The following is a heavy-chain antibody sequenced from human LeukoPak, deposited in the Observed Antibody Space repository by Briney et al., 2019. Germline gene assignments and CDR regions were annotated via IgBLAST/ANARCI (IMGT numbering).Heavy chain of an antibody. D-gene: IGHD3-22*01. Sequence: GESLKISSKVSGYSFTSYCIGWVRQMPGKGLEWMGIIYPGDSDPRYSPSFQGQVTISVDKSISTAYMQWSSLKASDTAMYYWAGLFYYDSSGYYGVYWGQGNLVTVSS. V-gene: IGHV5-51*01. CDR3: AGLFYYDSSGYYGVY. CDR2: IYPGDSDP. CDR1: GYSFTSYC. J-gene: IGHJ4*02.